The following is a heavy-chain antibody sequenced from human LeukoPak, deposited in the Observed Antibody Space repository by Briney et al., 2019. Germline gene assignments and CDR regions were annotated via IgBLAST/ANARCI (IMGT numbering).Heavy chain of an antibody. CDR2: ISGSGGST. J-gene: IGHJ4*02. V-gene: IGHV3-23*01. D-gene: IGHD3-3*01. CDR1: GFTFSSYA. CDR3: AKDPYYDFWSVCDY. Sequence: RPGGSLRLSCVASGFTFSSYAMSWVRQAPGKGLEWVSTISGSGGSTYYADSVKGRFSISRDNSKNTLYLQMSSLRAEDTALYYCAKDPYYDFWSVCDYWGQGTLVTVSS.